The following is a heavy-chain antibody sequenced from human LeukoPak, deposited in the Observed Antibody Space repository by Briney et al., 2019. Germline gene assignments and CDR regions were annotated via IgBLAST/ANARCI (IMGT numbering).Heavy chain of an antibody. Sequence: VASVKVSCKASGGTFSSYAISWVRQAPGQGLEWMGWISAYNGNTNYAQKLQGRVTMTTDTSTSTAYMELRSLRSDDTAVYYCARVDPRVGALDYWGQGTLVTVSS. CDR3: ARVDPRVGALDY. J-gene: IGHJ4*02. V-gene: IGHV1-18*01. D-gene: IGHD1-26*01. CDR1: GGTFSSYA. CDR2: ISAYNGNT.